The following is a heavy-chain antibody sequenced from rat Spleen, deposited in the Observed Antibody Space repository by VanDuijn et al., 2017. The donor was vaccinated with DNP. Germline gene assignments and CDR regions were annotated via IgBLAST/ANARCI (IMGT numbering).Heavy chain of an antibody. CDR2: IWSGGST. D-gene: IGHD4-3*01. J-gene: IGHJ2*01. CDR1: GFSLSSNS. V-gene: IGHV2-1*01. CDR3: AITASYKSGYYFDS. Sequence: QVQLKESGPGLVQPSQTLSLTCTVSGFSLSSNSVSWVRQPPGKGLEWMGAIWSGGSTSYNSALKSRLSISRDTSKSQVFLKMNSLQTEDTAIYFCAITASYKSGYYFDSWGQGVMVTVSS.